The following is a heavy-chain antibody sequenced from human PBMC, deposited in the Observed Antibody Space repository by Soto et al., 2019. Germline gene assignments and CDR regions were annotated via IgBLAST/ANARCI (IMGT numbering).Heavy chain of an antibody. CDR3: ASTYCSSTSCYQLRDAFDI. D-gene: IGHD2-2*01. Sequence: QVQLVQSGAEVKKPGASVKVSCKASGYTFTSYGISWVRQAPGQGLEWMGWISAYNGNTNYAQKLQGRVTMTTDTSTSTAYMELRSLRSDDTAVYYCASTYCSSTSCYQLRDAFDIWGQGTMVTVSS. CDR2: ISAYNGNT. CDR1: GYTFTSYG. V-gene: IGHV1-18*01. J-gene: IGHJ3*02.